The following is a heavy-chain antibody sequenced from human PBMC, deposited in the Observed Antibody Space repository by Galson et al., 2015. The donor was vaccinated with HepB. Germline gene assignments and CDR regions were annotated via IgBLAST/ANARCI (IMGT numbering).Heavy chain of an antibody. V-gene: IGHV3-20*04. CDR2: ISRNGGST. J-gene: IGHJ4*02. Sequence: SLRLSCAASRFRFDEYGMSWVRQAPGKGLEWVSRISRNGGSTGYADSVKGRFTISRDNARNSLYLHMNSLRAEDTALYFCARSHQLGGFDYWGQGTLVTVSA. CDR3: ARSHQLGGFDY. D-gene: IGHD3-16*01. CDR1: RFRFDEYG.